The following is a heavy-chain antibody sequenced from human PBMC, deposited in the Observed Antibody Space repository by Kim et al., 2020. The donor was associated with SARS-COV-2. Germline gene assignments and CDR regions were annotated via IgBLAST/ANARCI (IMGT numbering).Heavy chain of an antibody. CDR1: GGSISSYY. D-gene: IGHD6-19*01. V-gene: IGHV4-59*01. J-gene: IGHJ2*01. CDR2: IYYSGST. Sequence: SETLSLTCTVSGGSISSYYWSWIRQPPGKGLEWIGYIYYSGSTTYNPSLKSRVTISVDTSKNPFSLTLSSVTAADTAVYYCARDLVAVSVPNEWYFDLWG. CDR3: ARDLVAVSVPNEWYFDL.